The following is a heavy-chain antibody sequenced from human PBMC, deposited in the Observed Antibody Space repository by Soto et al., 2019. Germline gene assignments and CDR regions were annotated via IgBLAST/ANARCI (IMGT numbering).Heavy chain of an antibody. J-gene: IGHJ4*02. CDR3: AKVGSGWYYFDY. CDR1: GFTFSNYP. CDR2: MSGSGTST. D-gene: IGHD6-19*01. Sequence: EVQVLESGGGLVQPGGSLRLSCAASGFTFSNYPMSWVHQAPGKGLEWVSGMSGSGTSTYYADSVKGRFTISRDNSKNTLYLQMNSLRGEDTAIYYCAKVGSGWYYFDYWGQGTLVTVSS. V-gene: IGHV3-23*01.